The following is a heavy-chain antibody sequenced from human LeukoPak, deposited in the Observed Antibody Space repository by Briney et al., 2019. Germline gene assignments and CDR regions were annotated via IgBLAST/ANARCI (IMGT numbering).Heavy chain of an antibody. CDR1: GYSFTSYW. V-gene: IGHV5-51*01. Sequence: GESLKISCKGSGYSFTSYWIGWVRQMPGKGLEWMGIIYPGDSDTRYSPSFQGQVTISADKSISTAYLQWSSLKASDTAMYYCARTKTTYDSSGYTQDAFDIWGQGTMVTVSS. J-gene: IGHJ3*02. CDR3: ARTKTTYDSSGYTQDAFDI. D-gene: IGHD3-22*01. CDR2: IYPGDSDT.